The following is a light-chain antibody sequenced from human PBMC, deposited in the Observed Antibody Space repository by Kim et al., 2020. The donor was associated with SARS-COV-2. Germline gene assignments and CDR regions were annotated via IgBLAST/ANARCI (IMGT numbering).Light chain of an antibody. CDR1: SGSIDDNY. Sequence: GKTVTISCTRSSGSIDDNYVQWYQQRPGGVPTTVIYEDDQRPSGVSDRFSGSIDNSSNSASLPISGLRTEDEADYYCQSYNRDNVLFGGGTKVTVL. V-gene: IGLV6-57*03. J-gene: IGLJ2*01. CDR3: QSYNRDNVL. CDR2: EDD.